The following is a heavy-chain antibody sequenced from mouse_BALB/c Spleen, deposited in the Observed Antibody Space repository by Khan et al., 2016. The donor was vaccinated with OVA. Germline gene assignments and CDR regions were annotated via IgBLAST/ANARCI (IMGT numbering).Heavy chain of an antibody. D-gene: IGHD2-14*01. Sequence: QIQLVQSGAELARPGASVKMSCKASGYTFTSYTIHWIKQRPGQGLEWIGYINPSNGYTNYNQKFKDKATLTTDKSSTTAYLQLTSLTSDDSAVYNCVRDGAYHRNGCWFAYWGQGTLVTVSA. CDR3: VRDGAYHRNGCWFAY. CDR2: INPSNGYT. CDR1: GYTFTSYT. J-gene: IGHJ3*01. V-gene: IGHV1-4*01.